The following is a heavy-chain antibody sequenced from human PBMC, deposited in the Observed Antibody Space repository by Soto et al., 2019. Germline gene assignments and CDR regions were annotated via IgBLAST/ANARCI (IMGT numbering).Heavy chain of an antibody. D-gene: IGHD3-10*01. CDR1: GFTFGSYA. CDR2: ISGSGGST. J-gene: IGHJ4*02. Sequence: GGSLRLSCAASGFTFGSYAMSWFRQAPGKGLEWVSAISGSGGSTYYADSVKGRFTISRDNSKNTLYLQMNSLRAEDTAVYYCAKDRRRYYGSETPLEYFDYWGQGTLVTVSS. V-gene: IGHV3-23*01. CDR3: AKDRRRYYGSETPLEYFDY.